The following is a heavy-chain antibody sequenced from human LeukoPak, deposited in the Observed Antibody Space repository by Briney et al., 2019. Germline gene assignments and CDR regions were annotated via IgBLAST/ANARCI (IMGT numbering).Heavy chain of an antibody. CDR2: IYPGDSDT. CDR1: VYTSNNNT. J-gene: IGHJ3*02. D-gene: IGHD5-18*01. Sequence: SSKSFVYTSNNNTIAWLRQMPGKGLEWMGIIYPGDSDTRYSPSFQDQATISADKSISTAYLQWSSLKASDTAMYYCARHRGYSYGHLLDAFDIWGQGTMVTASS. CDR3: ARHRGYSYGHLLDAFDI. V-gene: IGHV5-51*01.